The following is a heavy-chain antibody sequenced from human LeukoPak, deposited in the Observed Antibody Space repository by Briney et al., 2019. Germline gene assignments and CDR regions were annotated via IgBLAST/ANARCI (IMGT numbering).Heavy chain of an antibody. Sequence: ASVKVSCKASGYTFTTYNINWVRQAPGQGLEWMGIINPSGGSTSYAQKFQGRVTMTRDMSTSTVYMELSSLRSEDTAVYYCARGFCTDEICQVFTHWGQGTLVTVSS. CDR2: INPSGGST. CDR3: ARGFCTDEICQVFTH. J-gene: IGHJ4*02. D-gene: IGHD2-8*01. V-gene: IGHV1-46*01. CDR1: GYTFTTYN.